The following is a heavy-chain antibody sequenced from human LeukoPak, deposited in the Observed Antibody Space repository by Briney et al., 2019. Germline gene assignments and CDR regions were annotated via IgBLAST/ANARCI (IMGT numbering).Heavy chain of an antibody. J-gene: IGHJ4*02. D-gene: IGHD2-15*01. Sequence: PSETLSLTCTVSGGSISSYYWSWIRQPPGKGLEWIGYIYYSGSTNYNPSLKSRVTISVDTSKNQFSLKLSSVTAADTAVYYCAKQLGYCSDGSCYFPYWGQGTLVTVSS. V-gene: IGHV4-59*01. CDR3: AKQLGYCSDGSCYFPY. CDR2: IYYSGST. CDR1: GGSISSYY.